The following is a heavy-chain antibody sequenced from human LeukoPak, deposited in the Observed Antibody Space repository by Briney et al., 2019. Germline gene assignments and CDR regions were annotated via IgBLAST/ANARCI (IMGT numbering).Heavy chain of an antibody. CDR1: GFSLSTSGAG. V-gene: IGHV2-5*01. CDR2: IYWNDIK. Sequence: SGPTLVKPTQTLTLTCSLSGFSLSTSGAGVGWIRQPPGKALEWLAVIYWNDIKRYSPSLNSRLTITKDTSKNQVVLTLTNMDPVDAATYYWAHRRGESYTGGYFDYWGQGTLVAVSS. CDR3: AHRRGESYTGGYFDY. D-gene: IGHD3-16*01. J-gene: IGHJ4*02.